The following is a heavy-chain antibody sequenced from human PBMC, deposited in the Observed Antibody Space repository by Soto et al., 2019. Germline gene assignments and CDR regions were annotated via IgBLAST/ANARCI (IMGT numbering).Heavy chain of an antibody. CDR2: IKGEADGGTT. D-gene: IGHD3-22*01. CDR1: GFTFINAW. Sequence: PGGSLRLPCAASGFTFINAWISWVSKAPGKGLEWVGRIKGEADGGTTDYAAPVKGRITISRDHSKDTLYLHMNSLKTEDTAVYYCTTGLSNGYYNFDYWGQGTPVTVSS. J-gene: IGHJ4*02. V-gene: IGHV3-15*01. CDR3: TTGLSNGYYNFDY.